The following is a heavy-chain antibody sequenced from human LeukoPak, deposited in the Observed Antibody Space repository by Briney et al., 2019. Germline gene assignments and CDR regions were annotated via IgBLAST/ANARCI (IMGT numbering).Heavy chain of an antibody. D-gene: IGHD2-8*01. J-gene: IGHJ3*02. CDR3: ARHRQYDADVFDI. CDR1: GGSLSSYF. Sequence: SETLSLTCPVSGGSLSSYFWRWIRPPPAKEQAWMGYISYSGSNKYNPSHKSRATISIDTSKKQSSLNRSSVTAADTAVYYWARHRQYDADVFDIWGQGTMVTVSS. V-gene: IGHV4-59*08. CDR2: ISYSGSN.